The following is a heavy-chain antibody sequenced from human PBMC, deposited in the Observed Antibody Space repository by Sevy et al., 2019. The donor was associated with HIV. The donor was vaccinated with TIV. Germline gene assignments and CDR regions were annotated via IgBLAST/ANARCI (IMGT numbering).Heavy chain of an antibody. J-gene: IGHJ3*02. CDR3: AKVPSYCSGGSCDAFDI. Sequence: GGSLRLSCAASGFTFSSYGMHWVRQAPGKGLEWVAVISYDGSNKYYADSVKGRFTISRDNSKNTLYLQMNSLRAEDTAAYYCAKVPSYCSGGSCDAFDIWGQGTMVTVSS. V-gene: IGHV3-30*18. D-gene: IGHD2-15*01. CDR2: ISYDGSNK. CDR1: GFTFSSYG.